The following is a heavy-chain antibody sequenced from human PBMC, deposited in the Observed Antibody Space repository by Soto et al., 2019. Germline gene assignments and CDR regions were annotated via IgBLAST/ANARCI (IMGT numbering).Heavy chain of an antibody. V-gene: IGHV4-59*12. J-gene: IGHJ3*01. D-gene: IGHD6-19*01. CDR3: AYSTGWYRIDL. CDR2: IYYSGST. CDR1: GGSISSYY. Sequence: SETLSLTCTVSGGSISSYYWSWIRQPPGKGLEWIGYIYYSGSTNYNPSLKSRVTISLDKSKNQFSLKLTSVTAADTAVYYCAYSTGWYRIDLWGQGTLVTVSS.